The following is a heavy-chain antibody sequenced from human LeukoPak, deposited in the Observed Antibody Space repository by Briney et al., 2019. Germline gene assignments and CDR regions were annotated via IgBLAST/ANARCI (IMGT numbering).Heavy chain of an antibody. D-gene: IGHD3-22*01. J-gene: IGHJ3*02. Sequence: PSGTLSLTCTVSGGSISSYYWSWIRQPAGKGLEWIGRIYTSGSTNYNPSLKSRVTMSVDTSKNQFSLKLSSVTAADTAVYYCAREDMYYYDSSGFRAFDIWGQGTMVTVSS. CDR3: AREDMYYYDSSGFRAFDI. CDR2: IYTSGST. CDR1: GGSISSYY. V-gene: IGHV4-4*07.